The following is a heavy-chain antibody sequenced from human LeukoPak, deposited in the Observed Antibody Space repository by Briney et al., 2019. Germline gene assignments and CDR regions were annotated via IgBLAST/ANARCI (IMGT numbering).Heavy chain of an antibody. D-gene: IGHD3-10*01. J-gene: IGHJ6*03. V-gene: IGHV1-69*13. CDR1: GGTFSSYA. Sequence: ASVKVSCQASGGTFSSYAISWVRQAPGQGLEWMGGIIPIFGTANYAQKFQGRVTITADESTSTAYMELSSLRSEDTAVYYCARPNGSGSYLKSYYYYMDVWGKGTTVTVSS. CDR2: IIPIFGTA. CDR3: ARPNGSGSYLKSYYYYMDV.